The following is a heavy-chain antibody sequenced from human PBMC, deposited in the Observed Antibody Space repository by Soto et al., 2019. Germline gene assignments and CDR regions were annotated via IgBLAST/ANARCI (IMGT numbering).Heavy chain of an antibody. J-gene: IGHJ4*02. CDR1: GFTVSIYS. V-gene: IGHV3-23*01. CDR2: ISGSGGST. CDR3: AFSSSPFDY. Sequence: GRSLRLSCAASGFTVSIYSRICVRQAPGKGLEWVSAISGSGGSTYYADSVKGRFTISRDNSNNTLYLQMNSLQAEDTAVYYCAFSSSPFDYWGQGTLVTVSP. D-gene: IGHD2-2*01.